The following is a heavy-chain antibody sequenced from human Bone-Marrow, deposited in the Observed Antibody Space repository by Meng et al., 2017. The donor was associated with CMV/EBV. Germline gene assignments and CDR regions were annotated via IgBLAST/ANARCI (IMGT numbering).Heavy chain of an antibody. J-gene: IGHJ6*02. CDR2: IVVGSGNT. V-gene: IGHV1-58*01. Sequence: SVKVSCKASGFTFTSSAVQWVRQARGQRLEWIGWIVVGSGNTNYAQKFQERVTITRDMSTSTAYMELSSLRSEDTAVYYCARGGSEVVPAAIGYYGMDVWGQGTTVTVSS. CDR3: ARGGSEVVPAAIGYYGMDV. CDR1: GFTFTSSA. D-gene: IGHD2-2*02.